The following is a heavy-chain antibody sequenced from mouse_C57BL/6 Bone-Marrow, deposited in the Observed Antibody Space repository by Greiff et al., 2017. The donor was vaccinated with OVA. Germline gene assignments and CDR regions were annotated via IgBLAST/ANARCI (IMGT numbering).Heavy chain of an antibody. CDR3: ARDGGYYNAWFAY. V-gene: IGHV1-76*01. D-gene: IGHD2-3*01. J-gene: IGHJ3*01. CDR2: IYPGSGNP. CDR1: GYTFTDYY. Sequence: QVQLQQSGAELVRPGASVKLSCKASGYTFTDYYINWVKQRPGQGLEWIARIYPGSGNPYYNEKFKGKATLTAEKSSSTAYMQRSSLTSEDSAVYFCARDGGYYNAWFAYWGQGTLVTVSA.